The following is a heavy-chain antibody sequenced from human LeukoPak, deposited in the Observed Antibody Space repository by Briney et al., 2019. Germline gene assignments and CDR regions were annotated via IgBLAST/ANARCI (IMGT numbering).Heavy chain of an antibody. J-gene: IGHJ4*02. CDR1: GYTFTSYG. V-gene: IGHV1-18*01. D-gene: IGHD3-22*01. CDR3: ARGLYYYDSSGAGY. Sequence: GASVKVSCKASGYTFTSYGISWVRQAPGQGLEWMGWISAYNGNTNYAQKLQGRVTMTTDTSTSTAYMELRSLRSEDTAVYYCARGLYYYDSSGAGYWGQGTLVTVSS. CDR2: ISAYNGNT.